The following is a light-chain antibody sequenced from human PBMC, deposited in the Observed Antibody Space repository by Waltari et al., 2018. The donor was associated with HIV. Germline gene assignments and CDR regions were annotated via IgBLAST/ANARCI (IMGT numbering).Light chain of an antibody. CDR2: GNN. V-gene: IGLV1-44*01. CDR3: AAWDARLNEYL. J-gene: IGLJ1*01. Sequence: QSVLTQPHSASGPPGQRVIISCSGCNSNVGSDVVHWYQQLPGTAPKLLIYGNNERPSGVPDRFSGSKSGASASLAISDLQSEDEAEYYCAAWDARLNEYLFGTGTKVTVL. CDR1: NSNVGSDV.